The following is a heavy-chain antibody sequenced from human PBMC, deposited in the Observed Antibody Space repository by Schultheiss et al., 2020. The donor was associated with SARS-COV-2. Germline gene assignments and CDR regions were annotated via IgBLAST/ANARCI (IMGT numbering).Heavy chain of an antibody. D-gene: IGHD3-10*01. CDR1: GGSFSGYY. Sequence: SETLSLTCAVYGGSFSGYYWSWIRQPPGKGLEWIGEINHSGSTNYNPSLKSRVTISVDTSKNQFSLKVSSVTAADTAVYYCARGANWVAGESLRLDYGMDVWGQGTTVTVSS. CDR3: ARGANWVAGESLRLDYGMDV. CDR2: INHSGST. J-gene: IGHJ6*02. V-gene: IGHV4-34*01.